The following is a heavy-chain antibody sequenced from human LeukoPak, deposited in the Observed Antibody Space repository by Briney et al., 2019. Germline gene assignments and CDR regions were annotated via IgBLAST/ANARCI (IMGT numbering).Heavy chain of an antibody. V-gene: IGHV4-39*07. CDR2: LFYDGTT. Sequence: PSETLSLTCNVFGGSINDPNYYWGWIRQSPGRTLEWIGSLFYDGTTYYNPSLKSRVTISVDTSKNQFSLKLSSVTAADTAVYYCARGYYVWGSYHPDYWGQGTLVTVSS. J-gene: IGHJ4*02. CDR1: GGSINDPNYY. D-gene: IGHD3-16*02. CDR3: ARGYYVWGSYHPDY.